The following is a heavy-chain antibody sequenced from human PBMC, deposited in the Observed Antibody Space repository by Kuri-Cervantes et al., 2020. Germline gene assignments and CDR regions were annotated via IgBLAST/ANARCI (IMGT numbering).Heavy chain of an antibody. J-gene: IGHJ3*02. D-gene: IGHD3-22*01. CDR2: ISGSGHST. Sequence: GESLKISCAASGFTFSSYWMHWVRQAPGKGLVWVSRISGSGHSTYYADSVKGRFTISRENAKNSLYLQMNSLKTEDTAVYYCAKGYYDNSGLAFFDIWGQGTMVTVSS. CDR3: AKGYYDNSGLAFFDI. V-gene: IGHV3-74*01. CDR1: GFTFSSYW.